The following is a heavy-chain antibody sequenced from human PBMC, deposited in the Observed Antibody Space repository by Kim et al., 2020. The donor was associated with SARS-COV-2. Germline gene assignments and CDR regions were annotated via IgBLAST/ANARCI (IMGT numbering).Heavy chain of an antibody. D-gene: IGHD1-7*01. CDR2: IYYSGST. Sequence: SETLSLTCTVSGGSISSSSYYWGWIRQPPGKGLEWIGSIYYSGSTYYNPSLKSRVTISVDTSKNQFSLKLSSVTAADTAVYYCARDRVTGTTVFDYWGQGTLVTVSS. J-gene: IGHJ4*02. CDR1: GGSISSSSYY. CDR3: ARDRVTGTTVFDY. V-gene: IGHV4-39*07.